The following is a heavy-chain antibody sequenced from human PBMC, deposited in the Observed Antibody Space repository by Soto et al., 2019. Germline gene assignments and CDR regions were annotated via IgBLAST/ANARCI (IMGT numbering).Heavy chain of an antibody. Sequence: GGSLRLSCAASGFTFSNYEMNWVRQAPGKGLEWVSYIGKSGSTYYADSVRGRFTVSRDNAKHSLYLQMTSLRAEDTALYYCAREEIDCGGDCFEYWGRGTLVTVSS. CDR2: IGKSGST. D-gene: IGHD2-21*01. J-gene: IGHJ4*02. CDR3: AREEIDCGGDCFEY. CDR1: GFTFSNYE. V-gene: IGHV3-48*03.